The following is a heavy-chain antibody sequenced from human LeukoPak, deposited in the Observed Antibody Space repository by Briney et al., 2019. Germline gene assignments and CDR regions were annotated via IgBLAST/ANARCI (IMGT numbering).Heavy chain of an antibody. D-gene: IGHD1-26*01. J-gene: IGHJ4*02. CDR2: ISYDGSNK. CDR1: GFSFSNYG. Sequence: GRSLRLSCAASGFSFSNYGMHWVRQAPGKGLERVAVISYDGSNKQYADSVKGRFTISRDNSKNTLYLQMNSLRPEDTAVYYCAKETRRQVGADFLDYWGQGTLVTVSS. CDR3: AKETRRQVGADFLDY. V-gene: IGHV3-30*18.